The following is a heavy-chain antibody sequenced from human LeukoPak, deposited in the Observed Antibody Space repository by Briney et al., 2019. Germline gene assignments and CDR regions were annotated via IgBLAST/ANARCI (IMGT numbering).Heavy chain of an antibody. D-gene: IGHD3-22*01. CDR3: ARDYDWSYADSSGFFFDY. J-gene: IGHJ4*02. CDR1: GFTFSSYS. Sequence: GGSLRLSCAASGFTFSSYSMNWVRQAPGKGLEWISYISSRSSTERYADSVKGRFTVSRDNAKNSLSLQMNSLRAEDTAVYFCARDYDWSYADSSGFFFDYWGQGTLVTVSS. V-gene: IGHV3-48*04. CDR2: ISSRSSTE.